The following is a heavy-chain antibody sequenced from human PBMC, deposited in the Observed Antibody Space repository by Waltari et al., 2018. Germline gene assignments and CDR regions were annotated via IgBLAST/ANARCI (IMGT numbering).Heavy chain of an antibody. CDR2: IWYDGSNK. CDR3: ARDVRVGAAAGTCGY. CDR1: GFTFSSYG. D-gene: IGHD6-13*01. J-gene: IGHJ4*02. Sequence: QVQLVESGGGVVQPGRSLRLSCAASGFTFSSYGRHWVGQAPGKGLEWVAVIWYDGSNKYYADSVKGRFTISRDNSKNTLYLQMNSLRAEDTAVYYCARDVRVGAAAGTCGYWGQGTLVTVSS. V-gene: IGHV3-33*01.